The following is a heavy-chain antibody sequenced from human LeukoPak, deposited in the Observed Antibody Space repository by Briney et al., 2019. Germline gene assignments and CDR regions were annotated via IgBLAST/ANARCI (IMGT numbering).Heavy chain of an antibody. CDR2: ISSSYTTI. CDR3: ARALEVDYGDYGWTDY. D-gene: IGHD4-17*01. J-gene: IGHJ4*02. Sequence: GGSLRLSCAASGFDFSDYYMSWIRQAPGKGLEWVSYISSSYTTIYYADSVKGRFTISRDNARNSLYLQMNSLRAEDTAVYYCARALEVDYGDYGWTDYWGQGTLVTVSS. CDR1: GFDFSDYY. V-gene: IGHV3-11*04.